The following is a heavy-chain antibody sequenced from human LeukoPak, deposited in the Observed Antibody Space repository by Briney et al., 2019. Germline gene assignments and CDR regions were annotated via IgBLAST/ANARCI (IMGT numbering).Heavy chain of an antibody. D-gene: IGHD6-19*01. J-gene: IGHJ4*02. V-gene: IGHV3-23*01. CDR1: GFTFSNYA. CDR3: AKERAGRFDY. CDR2: ISGSGGST. Sequence: GGSLILSCAASGFTFSNYAMSWVRQAPGKGLEWVSAISGSGGSTYYADSVKGRFTISRDNSKNTLYLQMDSLRAEDTAVYYCAKERAGRFDYWGQGTLVTVSS.